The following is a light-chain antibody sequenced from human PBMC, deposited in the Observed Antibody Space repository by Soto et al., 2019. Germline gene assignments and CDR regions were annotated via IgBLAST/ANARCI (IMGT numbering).Light chain of an antibody. CDR2: GAS. CDR1: QSVSSSY. J-gene: IGKJ1*01. CDR3: QQFGASLTWT. V-gene: IGKV3-20*01. Sequence: EIVLTQSPGTLSLSPGEIATLSCRAGQSVSSSYLAWYQQKPGQPPRLLIYGASSRATGIPDRFSGSGSGTDFTLTISRLEPEDFAVYYCQQFGASLTWTFGQGTKVDIK.